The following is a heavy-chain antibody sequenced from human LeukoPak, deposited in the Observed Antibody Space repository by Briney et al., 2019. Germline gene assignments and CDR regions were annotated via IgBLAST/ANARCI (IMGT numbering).Heavy chain of an antibody. Sequence: SETLSLTCTVSGGSISSGDYYWSWIRQPAGKGLEWIGRIYTSGSTNYNPSLKSRVTISVDTSKNQFSLKLSSVTAADTAVYYCARHLPDYGDYVLAFDIWGLGTMVTVSS. J-gene: IGHJ3*02. CDR1: GGSISSGDYY. D-gene: IGHD4-17*01. V-gene: IGHV4-61*02. CDR3: ARHLPDYGDYVLAFDI. CDR2: IYTSGST.